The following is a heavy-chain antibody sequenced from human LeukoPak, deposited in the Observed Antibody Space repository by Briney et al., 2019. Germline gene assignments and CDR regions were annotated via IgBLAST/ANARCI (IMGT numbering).Heavy chain of an antibody. CDR1: GFTFDDYG. J-gene: IGHJ3*02. D-gene: IGHD3-10*01. Sequence: GGSLRLSCAASGFTFDDYGMHWVRQAPGKGLEWVSGISYNGVIIGYGSNVKGRFTISRDNAKNTMYLQMNSLRAEDTAVYYCAKDLAPGFYFSVDAFDIWGQGTMVTVS. CDR3: AKDLAPGFYFSVDAFDI. V-gene: IGHV3-9*01. CDR2: ISYNGVII.